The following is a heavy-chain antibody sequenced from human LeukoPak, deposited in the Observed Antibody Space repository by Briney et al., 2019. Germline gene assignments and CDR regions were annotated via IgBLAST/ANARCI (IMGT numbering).Heavy chain of an antibody. D-gene: IGHD3-22*01. CDR3: ARGKSIVVVITEMVY. CDR2: IIPIFGTA. CDR1: GGTFSSYA. J-gene: IGHJ4*02. V-gene: IGHV1-69*13. Sequence: GASVKVSCKASGGTFSSYAISWVRQAPGQGLEWMRGIIPIFGTANYAQKSQGRVTITADESTSTAYMELSSLRSEDTAVYYCARGKSIVVVITEMVYWGQGTLVTVSS.